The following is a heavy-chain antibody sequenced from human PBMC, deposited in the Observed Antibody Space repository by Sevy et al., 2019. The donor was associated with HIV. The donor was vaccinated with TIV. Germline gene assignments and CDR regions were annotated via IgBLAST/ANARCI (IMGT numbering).Heavy chain of an antibody. J-gene: IGHJ6*02. V-gene: IGHV3-7*03. D-gene: IGHD3-10*01. Sequence: GGSLRLSCAASGFTFSSYLMSWVRQAPGKVLEWVANIKQDGSEKYYVDSVKGRFTISRDKAKNSLYLQMNSLRAEDTAVYYCARDGRGFISRYYYYYGMDVWGQGTTVTVSS. CDR2: IKQDGSEK. CDR1: GFTFSSYL. CDR3: ARDGRGFISRYYYYYGMDV.